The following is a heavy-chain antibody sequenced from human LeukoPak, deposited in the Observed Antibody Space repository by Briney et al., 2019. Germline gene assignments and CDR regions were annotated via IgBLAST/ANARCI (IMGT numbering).Heavy chain of an antibody. D-gene: IGHD6-6*01. V-gene: IGHV3-30*04. CDR1: GFSFSSYA. CDR2: ASSDGSNK. J-gene: IGHJ4*02. CDR3: ARVFSPPGRPRYYFDH. Sequence: PGGSLRLSCAAAGFSFSSYAMHWVRQAPGKGLEWVAVASSDGSNKYYVDSVKGRFTISRDNSKNALYLQINSLRPEDAAVYYCARVFSPPGRPRYYFDHWGQGTLVTVSS.